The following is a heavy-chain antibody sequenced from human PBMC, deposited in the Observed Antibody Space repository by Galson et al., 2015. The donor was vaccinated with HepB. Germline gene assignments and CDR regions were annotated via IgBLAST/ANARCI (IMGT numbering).Heavy chain of an antibody. CDR3: ARGHPGYSYGYLPCYYYGMDV. CDR1: GYSFTSYW. J-gene: IGHJ6*02. Sequence: SGAEVKKPGESLKISCKGSGYSFTSYWIGWVRQMPGKGLEWMGIIYPGDSDTRYSPSFQGQVTISADKSISTAYLQWSSLKASDTAMYYCARGHPGYSYGYLPCYYYGMDVWGHGTTVTVSS. V-gene: IGHV5-51*01. CDR2: IYPGDSDT. D-gene: IGHD5-18*01.